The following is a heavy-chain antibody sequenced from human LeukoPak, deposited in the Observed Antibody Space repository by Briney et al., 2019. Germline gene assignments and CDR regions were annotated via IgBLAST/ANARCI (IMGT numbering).Heavy chain of an antibody. J-gene: IGHJ6*02. CDR2: IYYSGST. D-gene: IGHD3-10*01. CDR3: ARVRTPYGYYGMDV. V-gene: IGHV4-59*01. Sequence: SEILSLTCTVSGGSISSYYWSWIRQPPGKGLEWIGYIYYSGSTNYNPSLKSRVTISVDTSKNQFSLKLSSVTAADTAVYYCARVRTPYGYYGMDVWGQGTTVTVSS. CDR1: GGSISSYY.